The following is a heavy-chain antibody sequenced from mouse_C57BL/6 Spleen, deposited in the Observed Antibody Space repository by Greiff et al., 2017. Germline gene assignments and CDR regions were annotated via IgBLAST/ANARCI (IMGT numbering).Heavy chain of an antibody. CDR1: GYTFTNYW. CDR3: ARSYDYDWFAY. J-gene: IGHJ3*01. CDR2: IYPGGGYT. D-gene: IGHD2-4*01. Sequence: VQLQQSGAELVRPGTSVKMSCKASGYTFTNYWIGWAKQRPGHGLEWIGDIYPGGGYTNYNEKFKGKATLTADKSSSTAYMQFSSLTSEDSAIYYCARSYDYDWFAYWGQGTLVTVSA. V-gene: IGHV1-63*01.